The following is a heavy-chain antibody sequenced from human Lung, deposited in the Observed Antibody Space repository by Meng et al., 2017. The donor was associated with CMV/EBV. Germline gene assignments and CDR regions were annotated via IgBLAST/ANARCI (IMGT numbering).Heavy chain of an antibody. CDR2: VVYSGTT. J-gene: IGHJ4*02. CDR3: ARHHHSPTFDY. D-gene: IGHD1-14*01. Sequence: QWHWQGPGPGLGKPSETLTLTCTVSGGSISSSSYYWAWIRQPPGEGLEWIGSVVYSGTTYYTSSLKSRVSISVDTSKNQFSLKLSSVTAADTAVYYCARHHHSPTFDYWGQGTLVTVSS. V-gene: IGHV4-39*01. CDR1: GGSISSSSYY.